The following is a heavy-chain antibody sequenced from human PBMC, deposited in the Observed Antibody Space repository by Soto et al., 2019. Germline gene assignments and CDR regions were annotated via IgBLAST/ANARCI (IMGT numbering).Heavy chain of an antibody. CDR3: AKDTTYYAFWSGYYTAPGGFDY. V-gene: IGHV3-23*01. D-gene: IGHD3-3*01. J-gene: IGHJ4*02. Sequence: EVQLLESGGGLVQPGGSLRLSCAASGFTFSSYAMSWVRQAPGKGLEWVSAISGSGGSTYYADSVKGRFTISRDNSKNTLYLQMNSLRAEDTAVYYCAKDTTYYAFWSGYYTAPGGFDYWGQGTLVTVSS. CDR1: GFTFSSYA. CDR2: ISGSGGST.